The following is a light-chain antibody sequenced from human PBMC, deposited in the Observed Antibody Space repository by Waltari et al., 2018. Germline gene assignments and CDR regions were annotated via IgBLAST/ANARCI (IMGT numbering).Light chain of an antibody. CDR2: DTS. V-gene: IGLV7-46*01. Sequence: QAVVTQEPSLTVSPGGTVTLTCGSSTGSVTTGPYPYWFQQKPGQPPRPLIYDTSNKHSWTPARFSGSLLGGKAALTLSGAQPEDEAEYYCLLSYSGARVFGGGTKLTVL. CDR1: TGSVTTGPY. CDR3: LLSYSGARV. J-gene: IGLJ2*01.